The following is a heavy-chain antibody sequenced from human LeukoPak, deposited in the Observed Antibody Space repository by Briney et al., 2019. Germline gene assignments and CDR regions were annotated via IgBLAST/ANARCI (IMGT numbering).Heavy chain of an antibody. CDR3: ARYRRDGYNLGY. J-gene: IGHJ4*02. Sequence: PSETLSLTCTVSGGPISSSSYYWGWFRQPPGKGLEWIGSIYYSGSTYYNPSLKSRVTISVDTSKNQFSLKLSSVTAADTAVYYCARYRRDGYNLGYWGQGTLVTVSS. V-gene: IGHV4-39*01. D-gene: IGHD5-24*01. CDR2: IYYSGST. CDR1: GGPISSSSYY.